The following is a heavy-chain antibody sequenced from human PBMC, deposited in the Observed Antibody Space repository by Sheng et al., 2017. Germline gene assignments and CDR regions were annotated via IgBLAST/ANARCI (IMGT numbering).Heavy chain of an antibody. V-gene: IGHV4-39*07. J-gene: IGHJ3*01. CDR3: ASHRVGSYYSAFRF. CDR2: ISYSGST. Sequence: QLQLQESGPGLVKPSETLSLTCTVSGVSISSSIYYWGWIRQPPGKGLEWIGTISYSGSTYFNPSLNSRVTISIDTSKNQFSLKLNSVTAADTAVYYCASHRVGSYYSAFRFWGQGTMVTVSS. CDR1: GVSISSSIYY. D-gene: IGHD1-26*01.